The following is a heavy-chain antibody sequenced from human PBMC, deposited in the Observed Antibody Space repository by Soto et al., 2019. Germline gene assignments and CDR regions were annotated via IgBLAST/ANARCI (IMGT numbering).Heavy chain of an antibody. CDR2: MYYSGSP. J-gene: IGHJ5*02. D-gene: IGHD4-17*01. CDR3: ARHGFYGDYSSNYFDP. V-gene: IGHV4-59*11. Sequence: PSETLSLTCTVSGGSISSQYWSWIRQPPGQGLEWIAYMYYSGSPNYNPSLKSRVTISVDTSKNQFSLNLSFVTAADTAMYYCARHGFYGDYSSNYFDPWGQGTLVTVSS. CDR1: GGSISSQY.